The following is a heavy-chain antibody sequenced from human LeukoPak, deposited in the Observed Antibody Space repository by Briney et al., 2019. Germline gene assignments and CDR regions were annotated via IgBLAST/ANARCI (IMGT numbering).Heavy chain of an antibody. J-gene: IGHJ6*04. CDR3: ARDLVLRYFDWLPSKNYYYGMDV. D-gene: IGHD3-9*01. CDR1: GFTFSSYW. V-gene: IGHV3-7*03. CDR2: IKRDGSEK. Sequence: PGGSLRLSCAASGFTFSSYWMSWVRQAPGKGLEWVANIKRDGSEKYYVDSVKGRFTISRDNAKNSLYLQMNSLRAEDTAVYYCARDLVLRYFDWLPSKNYYYGMDVWGKGTTVTVSS.